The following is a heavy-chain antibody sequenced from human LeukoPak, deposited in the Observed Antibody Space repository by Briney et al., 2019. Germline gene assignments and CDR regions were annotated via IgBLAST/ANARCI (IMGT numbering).Heavy chain of an antibody. V-gene: IGHV4-39*07. Sequence: SETLSLTCTVSGGSISSSSYYWGWIRQPPGKGLEWIGEINHSGSTNYNPSLKSRVTISVDTSKNQFSLKLSSVTAADTAVYYCAAKLGYCSGGSCFYYMDVWGKGTTVTVSS. CDR2: INHSGST. CDR1: GGSISSSSYY. J-gene: IGHJ6*03. D-gene: IGHD2-15*01. CDR3: AAKLGYCSGGSCFYYMDV.